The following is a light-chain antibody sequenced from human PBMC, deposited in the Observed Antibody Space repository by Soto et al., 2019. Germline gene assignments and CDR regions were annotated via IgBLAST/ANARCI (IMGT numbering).Light chain of an antibody. CDR2: DAS. CDR1: QSIGNW. J-gene: IGKJ1*01. CDR3: QQYHIYSGT. Sequence: DIQMTQSPSTLSASVGDRVTITCRASQSIGNWLAWYQQKPGKAPKLLIYDASSLESGVPSRFSGSGSGTEFTLTISSLQPDDFATYYCQQYHIYSGTFGQGTKVEIK. V-gene: IGKV1-5*01.